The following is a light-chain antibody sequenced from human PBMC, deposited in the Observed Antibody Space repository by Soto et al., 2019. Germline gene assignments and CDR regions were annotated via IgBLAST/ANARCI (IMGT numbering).Light chain of an antibody. CDR1: QSISSW. Sequence: DIPMTQSPSTLSASVGDRVTITCRSSQSISSWLAWYQQKPGKAPKLLIYDASSLESGVPSRFSGSGSGTEFTLTISSLQPDDFATYYCQQYNSYSLPFGGGTKVELK. J-gene: IGKJ4*01. CDR3: QQYNSYSLP. CDR2: DAS. V-gene: IGKV1-5*01.